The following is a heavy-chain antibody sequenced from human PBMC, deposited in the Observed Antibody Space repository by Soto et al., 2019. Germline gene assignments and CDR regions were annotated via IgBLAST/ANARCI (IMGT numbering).Heavy chain of an antibody. V-gene: IGHV1-69*06. J-gene: IGHJ2*01. D-gene: IGHD3-22*01. Sequence: QVELVQSGAEVKKPGSSVKVSCQASEDTFRNYAISWVRQAPGQGLEWMGGIIPIFGTANHAQKFQGRVTITADTSANTVYLELRSLRSEDRAVYCCASTKYDSSAYYYWYLGLWGRGTLVTVSS. CDR2: IIPIFGTA. CDR1: EDTFRNYA. CDR3: ASTKYDSSAYYYWYLGL.